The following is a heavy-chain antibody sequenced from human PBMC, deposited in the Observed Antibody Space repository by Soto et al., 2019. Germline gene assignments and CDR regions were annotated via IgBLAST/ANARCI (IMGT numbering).Heavy chain of an antibody. V-gene: IGHV3-48*03. Sequence: EVQLVESGGGLVQPGGSLTLSCAASGFTFRSYEMHWVRQPPGKGLQWISYISADGSGTYYADSVRGRFTISRDNARNSRSLQMTSLRADDTAIYYCVRALHEPLPADVLRVTKWGQGTQVTVSS. CDR1: GFTFRSYE. J-gene: IGHJ4*02. CDR2: ISADGSGT. CDR3: VRALHEPLPADVLRVTK. D-gene: IGHD3-3*01.